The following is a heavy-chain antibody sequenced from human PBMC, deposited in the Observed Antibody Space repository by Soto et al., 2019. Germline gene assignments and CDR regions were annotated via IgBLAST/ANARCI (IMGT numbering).Heavy chain of an antibody. J-gene: IGHJ5*02. D-gene: IGHD3-16*01. V-gene: IGHV4-4*02. CDR2: IYQTGST. CDR3: ARVWGALAPIAGWFGP. Sequence: QVQLQASGPGLVKPSGTLSLTCAVSNGSITSGNWWSWVRQPPGKGLEWIGDIYQTGSTNYNPSPSSRVIISVDKSKNNFSLSLSSVTAADSAVYFCARVWGALAPIAGWFGPWGRGILVTVSS. CDR1: NGSITSGNW.